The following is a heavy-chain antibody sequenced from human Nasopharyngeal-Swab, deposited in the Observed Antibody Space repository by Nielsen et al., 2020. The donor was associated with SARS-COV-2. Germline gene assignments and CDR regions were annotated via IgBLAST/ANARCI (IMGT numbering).Heavy chain of an antibody. CDR1: GFTLGNYW. D-gene: IGHD6-13*01. CDR3: VRLSIATAGVDY. CDR2: INQDGSEK. Sequence: GKSLKISCAASGFTLGNYWMSWVRQAPGKGLEWVANINQDGSEKYYLDSVEGRFTISRDNPKNSLYLQMNSLRAEDTAVFYCVRLSIATAGVDYWGQGTLVTVSS. J-gene: IGHJ4*02. V-gene: IGHV3-7*01.